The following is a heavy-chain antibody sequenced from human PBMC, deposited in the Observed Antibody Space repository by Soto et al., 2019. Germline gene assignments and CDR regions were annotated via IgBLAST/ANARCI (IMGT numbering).Heavy chain of an antibody. CDR2: IYPGDSDT. Sequence: PGESLKISCKGSGYSFTSYWIGWVRQMPGKGLEWMGIIYPGDSDTRYSPSFQGQVTISADKSISTAYLQWSSLKASDTAMYYCARIPVPDYYYYGMDVWGQGTTVTVSS. CDR1: GYSFTSYW. D-gene: IGHD2-21*01. V-gene: IGHV5-51*01. CDR3: ARIPVPDYYYYGMDV. J-gene: IGHJ6*02.